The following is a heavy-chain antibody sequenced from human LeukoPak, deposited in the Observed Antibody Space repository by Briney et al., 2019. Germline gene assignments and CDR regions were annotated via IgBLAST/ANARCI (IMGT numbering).Heavy chain of an antibody. CDR3: ARDESIAARPHFFDY. D-gene: IGHD6-6*01. J-gene: IGHJ4*02. CDR1: GYTFTSYC. V-gene: IGHV1-46*01. Sequence: ASVKVSCKASGYTFTSYCMHWVRQAPGQGLEWMGIINPSGGSTSYAQKFQGRVTMTRDTSTSTVYMELSSLRSEDTAVYYCARDESIAARPHFFDYWGQGTLVTVSS. CDR2: INPSGGST.